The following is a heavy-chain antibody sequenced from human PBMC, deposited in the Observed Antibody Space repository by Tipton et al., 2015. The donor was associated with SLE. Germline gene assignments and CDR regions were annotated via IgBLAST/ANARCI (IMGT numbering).Heavy chain of an antibody. J-gene: IGHJ2*01. CDR1: GGSFSGYY. CDR3: ARAYNYGDGGYFDL. Sequence: TLSLTCAVYGGSFSGYYWSWIRQPPGKGPEWIGSIYYSGSTYYNPSLKSRVTISVDTSKNQFSLKLSSVTAADTAVYYCARAYNYGDGGYFDLWGRGTLVTVSS. V-gene: IGHV4-34*01. CDR2: IYYSGST. D-gene: IGHD4-17*01.